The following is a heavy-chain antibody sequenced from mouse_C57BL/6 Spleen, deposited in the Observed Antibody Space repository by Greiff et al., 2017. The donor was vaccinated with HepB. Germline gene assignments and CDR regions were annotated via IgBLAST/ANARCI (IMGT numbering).Heavy chain of an antibody. Sequence: QVQLKQSGAELARPGASVKLSCKASGYTFTSYGISWVKQRTGQGLEWIGEIYPRSGNTYYNEKFKGKATLTADKSSSTAYMDLRSLTSEDSAVYFCARVYDGYSFAYWGQGTLVTVSA. CDR2: IYPRSGNT. CDR1: GYTFTSYG. CDR3: ARVYDGYSFAY. V-gene: IGHV1-81*01. D-gene: IGHD2-3*01. J-gene: IGHJ3*01.